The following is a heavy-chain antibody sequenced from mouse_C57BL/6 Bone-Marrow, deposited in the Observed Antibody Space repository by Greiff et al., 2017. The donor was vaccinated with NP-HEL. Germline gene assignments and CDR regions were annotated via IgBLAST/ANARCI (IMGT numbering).Heavy chain of an antibody. V-gene: IGHV1-15*01. CDR1: GYTFTDYE. CDR2: IDPETGGT. CDR3: TRPSLWYAMDY. J-gene: IGHJ4*01. D-gene: IGHD6-1*01. Sequence: QVQLKESGAELVRPGASVTLSCKASGYTFTDYEMHWVKQTPVHGLEWIGAIDPETGGTAYNQKFKGKAILTADKSSSTAYMELRSLTSEDSAVYCCTRPSLWYAMDYWGQGTSVTVSS.